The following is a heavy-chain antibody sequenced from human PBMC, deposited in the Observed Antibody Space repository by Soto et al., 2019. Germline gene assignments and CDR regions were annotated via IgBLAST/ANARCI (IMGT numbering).Heavy chain of an antibody. D-gene: IGHD1-26*01. CDR3: ARSGSYVRYYYYGMDV. Sequence: SETLSLTCIVSGGSISSYYWSWIRQPPGKGLEWIGYIYYSGSTNYNPSLKSRVTISVDTSKNQFSLKLSSVTAADTAVYYCARSGSYVRYYYYGMDVWGPGTTVTVSS. J-gene: IGHJ6*02. CDR1: GGSISSYY. V-gene: IGHV4-59*01. CDR2: IYYSGST.